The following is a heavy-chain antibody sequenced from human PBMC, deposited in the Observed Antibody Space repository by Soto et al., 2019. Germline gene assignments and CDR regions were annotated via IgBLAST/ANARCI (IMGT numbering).Heavy chain of an antibody. Sequence: SQTLSLTCVGSGDTVSSNSVAWNWVRQSPSRGLEWLGRTYYRSRWYSDYAVSVRSRIDINADTSKNQVSLQLNSVTPEDTAVHYCAGSEEDSDYYYYGMDVWGQGTTVTVSS. D-gene: IGHD2-15*01. J-gene: IGHJ6*02. V-gene: IGHV6-1*01. CDR3: AGSEEDSDYYYYGMDV. CDR1: GDTVSSNSVA. CDR2: TYYRSRWYS.